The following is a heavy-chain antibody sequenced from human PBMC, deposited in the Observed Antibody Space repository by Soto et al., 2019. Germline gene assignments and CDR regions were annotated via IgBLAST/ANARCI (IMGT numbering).Heavy chain of an antibody. Sequence: XGTLSLTCNVSCGSISNYYWTWVRQSPEKGLEWIGYMYYNVNINYNPSLKSRVTISIDTSKNQFSLTLKSVTAADTAVYYCASGGNWFDPWGQGVLVTAPQ. V-gene: IGHV4-59*01. D-gene: IGHD3-16*01. CDR2: MYYNVNI. CDR1: CGSISNYY. CDR3: ASGGNWFDP. J-gene: IGHJ5*02.